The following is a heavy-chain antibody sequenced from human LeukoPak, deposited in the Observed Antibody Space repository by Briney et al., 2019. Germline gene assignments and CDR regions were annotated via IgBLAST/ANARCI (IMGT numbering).Heavy chain of an antibody. J-gene: IGHJ4*02. V-gene: IGHV4-59*01. CDR1: GGSISSYY. Sequence: SETLSLTCTVSGGSISSYYWSWIRQPPGKGLEWIGYIYYSGSTNYNPSLKSRVTISVDTSKNQFSLKLSSVTAADTAVYYCARARYRRAFDIWGQGTLVTVSS. D-gene: IGHD1-26*01. CDR2: IYYSGST. CDR3: ARARYRRAFDI.